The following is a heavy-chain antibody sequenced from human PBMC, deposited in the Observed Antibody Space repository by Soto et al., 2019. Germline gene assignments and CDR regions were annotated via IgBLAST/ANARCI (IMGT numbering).Heavy chain of an antibody. Sequence: SETLSLTCTVSGGSISSYYWSWIRQPPGKGLEWIGYIYYSGSTNYNPSLKSRVTISVDTSKNQFSLKLSSVTAADTAVYYCARATPGWSYYGSGSSNDYFDYWGQGTLVTVSS. CDR1: GGSISSYY. J-gene: IGHJ4*02. V-gene: IGHV4-59*01. D-gene: IGHD3-10*01. CDR3: ARATPGWSYYGSGSSNDYFDY. CDR2: IYYSGST.